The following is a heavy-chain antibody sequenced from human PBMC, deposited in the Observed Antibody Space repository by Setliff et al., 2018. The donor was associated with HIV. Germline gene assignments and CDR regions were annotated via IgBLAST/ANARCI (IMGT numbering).Heavy chain of an antibody. D-gene: IGHD3-16*01. V-gene: IGHV3-23*01. J-gene: IGHJ5*02. CDR2: ITGSGTNT. CDR1: GFSCSSHV. CDR3: TKEWGPSAQSINWFDP. Sequence: HPGWSLRLDCAASGFSCSSHVMTWARQAPGKGLEWVSSITGSGTNTYYTDSVRGRFTLSRDNSRNTVFLQMNSLRVEDTAVYYCTKEWGPSAQSINWFDPWGQGTQVTVSS.